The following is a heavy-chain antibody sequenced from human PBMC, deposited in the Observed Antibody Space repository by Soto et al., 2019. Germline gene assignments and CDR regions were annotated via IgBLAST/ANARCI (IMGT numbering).Heavy chain of an antibody. CDR2: IHPGDSET. D-gene: IGHD1-1*01. CDR1: GYTFNTYW. Sequence: EEQLVQSGADVKKPGESLKISCQASGYTFNTYWIGWVRQMPGKGLEWMGIIHPGDSETRYNPSFQGQVTISADKSITTAYLKWSSLKASDTAMYFCARHGNNGPEDTLDVWGQGTTVTVSS. CDR3: ARHGNNGPEDTLDV. J-gene: IGHJ6*02. V-gene: IGHV5-51*01.